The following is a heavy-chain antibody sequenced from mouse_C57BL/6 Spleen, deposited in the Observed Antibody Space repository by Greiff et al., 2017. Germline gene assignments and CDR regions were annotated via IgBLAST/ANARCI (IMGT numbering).Heavy chain of an antibody. CDR2: IRLKSDNYAT. D-gene: IGHD2-4*01. V-gene: IGHV6-3*01. Sequence: EVKLEESGGGLVQPGGSMKLSCVASGFTFSNYWMNWVRQSPETGLEWVAQIRLKSDNYATNYAESVKGRFTISRDDSKSSVYLQMNNLRAEDTGIYYCTGGYYDYDDAMDYWGQGTSVTVSS. J-gene: IGHJ4*01. CDR3: TGGYYDYDDAMDY. CDR1: GFTFSNYW.